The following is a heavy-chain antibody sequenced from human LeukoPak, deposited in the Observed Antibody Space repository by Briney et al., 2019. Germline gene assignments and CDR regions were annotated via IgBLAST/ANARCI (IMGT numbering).Heavy chain of an antibody. CDR1: GGSISSSNW. CDR3: ARAPRIAAAGTRFDY. D-gene: IGHD6-13*01. Sequence: SGTLSLTCAVSGGSISSSNWWSWVRQPPGKGLEWIGEIYHSGSTNYNPSLKSRVTISVDKSKNQFSLKLGSVTAADTAVYYCARAPRIAAAGTRFDYWGQGTLVTVSS. J-gene: IGHJ4*02. V-gene: IGHV4-4*02. CDR2: IYHSGST.